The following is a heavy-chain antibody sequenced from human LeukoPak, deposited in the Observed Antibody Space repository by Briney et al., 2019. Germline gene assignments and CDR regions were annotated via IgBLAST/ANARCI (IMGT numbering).Heavy chain of an antibody. CDR3: ASREGNDAFDI. D-gene: IGHD3-10*01. V-gene: IGHV4-30-2*01. CDR1: GDSISSGGYY. CDR2: IYHSGST. J-gene: IGHJ3*02. Sequence: SETLSLTCTLSGDSISSGGYYWSWIRQPPGKGLEWIGYIYHSGSTYYNPSLKSRVTISVDRSKNQFSLKLSSVTAADTAVYYCASREGNDAFDIWGQGTMVTVSS.